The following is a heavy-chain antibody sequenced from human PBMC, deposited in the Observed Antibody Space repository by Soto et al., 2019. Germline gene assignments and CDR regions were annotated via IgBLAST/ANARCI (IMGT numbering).Heavy chain of an antibody. Sequence: PVESLTIYCKVSGYSFISYGIGCVRQMPGKGLEWMGITYPGDSETRYSPPFQGQVTISADKSINTAYLHWSSLKSSDTAMYYCAILAGFCSGGNCYPDDWGQGTMVTGSS. D-gene: IGHD2-15*01. CDR2: TYPGDSET. CDR3: AILAGFCSGGNCYPDD. J-gene: IGHJ4*02. CDR1: GYSFISYG. V-gene: IGHV5-51*01.